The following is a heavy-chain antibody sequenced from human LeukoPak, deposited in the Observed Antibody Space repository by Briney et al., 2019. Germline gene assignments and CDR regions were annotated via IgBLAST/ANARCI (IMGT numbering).Heavy chain of an antibody. CDR1: GGSINSYY. D-gene: IGHD5-12*01. Sequence: SETLSLTCTVSGGSINSYYWSWIRQPPGKGLEWIGYIYYSGSTNYNPSLKSRVTISVDTSKNQFSLRLSSVTAADTAVYYCARHDRSGYDSRGLFDYWGQGTLVTVSS. CDR3: ARHDRSGYDSRGLFDY. J-gene: IGHJ4*02. CDR2: IYYSGST. V-gene: IGHV4-59*01.